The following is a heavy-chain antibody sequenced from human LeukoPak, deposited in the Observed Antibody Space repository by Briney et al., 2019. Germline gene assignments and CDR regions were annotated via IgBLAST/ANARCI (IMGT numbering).Heavy chain of an antibody. V-gene: IGHV3-33*01. CDR1: GSTFSRYG. CDR3: ARGYCSGGSCYGRFDY. CDR2: IWYDGSNK. Sequence: QPGRSLRLSCAASGSTFSRYGVHWVRQAPGKGLEWVAVIWYDGSNKYYADSVKGRFTISRDNSKNTLYLQMNSLRAEDTAVYYCARGYCSGGSCYGRFDYWGQGTLVTVSS. D-gene: IGHD2-15*01. J-gene: IGHJ4*02.